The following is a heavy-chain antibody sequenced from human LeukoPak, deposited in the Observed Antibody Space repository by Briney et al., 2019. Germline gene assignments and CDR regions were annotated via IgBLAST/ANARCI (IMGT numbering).Heavy chain of an antibody. CDR1: GYSFTSYL. V-gene: IGHV5-51*01. Sequence: ESLKISCKGSGYSFTSYLIGWVRQMPGKGLAWMGIIYPGDSDTRYSPSFQGQVTISADKSISTAYLQSSSLKASDTAMYYCARRGYYYDSSGYPHYYFDYWGQGTLVTVSS. CDR2: IYPGDSDT. J-gene: IGHJ4*02. D-gene: IGHD3-22*01. CDR3: ARRGYYYDSSGYPHYYFDY.